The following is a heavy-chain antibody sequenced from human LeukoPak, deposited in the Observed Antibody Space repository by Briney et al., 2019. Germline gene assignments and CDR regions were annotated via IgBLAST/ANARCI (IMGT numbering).Heavy chain of an antibody. CDR2: IWYDGSNK. D-gene: IGHD6-19*01. Sequence: GGSLRLSCAASGFTFSSYGMHWVRQAPGKGLEWVAVIWYDGSNKYYADSVKGRFTISRDNSKNALYLQMNSLRAEDTAVYYCARDGSSGWYWVDYWGQGTLVTVSS. V-gene: IGHV3-33*01. J-gene: IGHJ4*02. CDR1: GFTFSSYG. CDR3: ARDGSSGWYWVDY.